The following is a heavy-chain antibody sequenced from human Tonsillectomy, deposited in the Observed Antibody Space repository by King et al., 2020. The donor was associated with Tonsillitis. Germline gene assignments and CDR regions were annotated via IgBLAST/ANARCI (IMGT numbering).Heavy chain of an antibody. CDR2: IFSNDEK. CDR3: ARIPDSSGYYGYYYYDMDV. Sequence: TLKESGPVLVKPTETLTLTCTVSGFSLSNARMGVSWIRQPPGKALEWLAHIFSNDEKSYSTSLKSRLTISKDTSKSQVVLTMTNMDPVDTATYYCARIPDSSGYYGYYYYDMDVWGQGTTVTVSS. V-gene: IGHV2-26*01. J-gene: IGHJ6*02. CDR1: GFSLSNARMG. D-gene: IGHD3-22*01.